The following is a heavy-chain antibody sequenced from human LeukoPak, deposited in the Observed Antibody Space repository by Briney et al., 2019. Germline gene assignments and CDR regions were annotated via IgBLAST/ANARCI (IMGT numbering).Heavy chain of an antibody. J-gene: IGHJ4*02. CDR2: IYPGDSDT. Sequence: GESLKISCKGSGYSFTNYWIAWVRQMPGKGLEWMGLIYPGDSDTRYSPSFQGQVTISADKSISTAYLQWSSLKASDTAMYYCARHSGYCNSTSCYAMDFWGQGTLVTVSS. CDR3: ARHSGYCNSTSCYAMDF. D-gene: IGHD2-2*01. CDR1: GYSFTNYW. V-gene: IGHV5-51*01.